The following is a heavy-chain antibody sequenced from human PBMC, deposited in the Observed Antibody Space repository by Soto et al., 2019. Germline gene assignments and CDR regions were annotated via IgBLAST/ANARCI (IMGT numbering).Heavy chain of an antibody. V-gene: IGHV1-69*01. CDR3: ASFQGSSSSNYYYYGMGV. D-gene: IGHD6-6*01. J-gene: IGHJ6*02. CDR1: GGTFSSYA. CDR2: IIPIFGTA. Sequence: QVQLVQSGAEVKKPGSSVKVSCKASGGTFSSYAISWVRQAPGQGLEWMGGIIPIFGTANYAQKFQGRVTITADESTSTAYMELSSLRSEDTAVYYCASFQGSSSSNYYYYGMGVWGQGTTVTVSS.